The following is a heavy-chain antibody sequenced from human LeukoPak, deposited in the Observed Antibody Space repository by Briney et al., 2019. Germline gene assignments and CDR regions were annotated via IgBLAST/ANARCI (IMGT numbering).Heavy chain of an antibody. CDR1: GYTFTSYY. CDR3: ARALWFGTHFDY. J-gene: IGHJ4*02. CDR2: INPSGGST. V-gene: IGHV1-46*01. D-gene: IGHD3-10*01. Sequence: GASVKVSCKASGYTFTSYYMHWVRQAPGQGLEWMGIINPSGGSTSYAQKFQGRVTMTRDMSTSTVYMELSSLRSEDTAVYYCARALWFGTHFDYWGQGTLVTVSS.